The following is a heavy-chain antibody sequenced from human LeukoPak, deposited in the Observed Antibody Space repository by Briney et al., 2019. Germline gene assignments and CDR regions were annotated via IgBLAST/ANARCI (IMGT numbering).Heavy chain of an antibody. CDR2: ISAYNGNT. CDR3: ARDLQMGCSSTSCYEVDY. J-gene: IGHJ4*02. D-gene: IGHD2-2*01. Sequence: GVSVKVSCKASGYTFTSYGISWVRQAPGQGLEWMGWISAYNGNTNYAQKLQGRVTMTTDTSTSTAYMELRSLRSDDTAVYYCARDLQMGCSSTSCYEVDYWGQGTLVTVSS. V-gene: IGHV1-18*01. CDR1: GYTFTSYG.